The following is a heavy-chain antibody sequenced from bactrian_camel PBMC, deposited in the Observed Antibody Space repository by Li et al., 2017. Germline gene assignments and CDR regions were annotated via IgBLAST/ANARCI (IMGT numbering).Heavy chain of an antibody. Sequence: VQLVESGGRSVQAGTSLTLSCVLSGVMDPAHCMGWFRQVPGKQREKVALIGSDGSTTYADSVKGRFTISRDMSKNTIDLQMSSLKPEDTAMYYCAAGSGVIPPLDSKEYGLWGQGT. V-gene: IGHV3S53*01. CDR1: GVMDPAHC. CDR2: IGSDGST. D-gene: IGHD5*01. CDR3: AAGSGVIPPLDSKEYGL. J-gene: IGHJ3*01.